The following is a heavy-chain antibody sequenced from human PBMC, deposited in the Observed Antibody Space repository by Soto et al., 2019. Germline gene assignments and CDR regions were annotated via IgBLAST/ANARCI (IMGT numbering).Heavy chain of an antibody. V-gene: IGHV3-33*01. CDR1: GFTFSSYG. CDR2: IWYDGSNK. CDR3: AREGTDIVATIRPYYFDY. Sequence: QVRLVESGGGVVQPGRSLRLSCAASGFTFSSYGMHWVRQAPGKGLEWVAVIWYDGSNKYYADSVKGRFTISRDNSKNTLYLQMNTLRAEGTAVYYCAREGTDIVATIRPYYFDYWGQGTLVSVSS. J-gene: IGHJ4*02. D-gene: IGHD5-12*01.